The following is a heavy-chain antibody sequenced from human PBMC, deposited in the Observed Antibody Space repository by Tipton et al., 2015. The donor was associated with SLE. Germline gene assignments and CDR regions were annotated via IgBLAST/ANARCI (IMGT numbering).Heavy chain of an antibody. V-gene: IGHV1-18*01. J-gene: IGHJ4*02. CDR3: ASGEKLQLFDY. CDR2: ISVYNGDT. CDR1: GYTFTSYD. D-gene: IGHD1-1*01. Sequence: QSGPEVKKPGASVKVSCKASGYTFTSYDISWVRQAPGQGLEWLGWISVYNGDTNCAKKYQDRVTLTTDTSTTTAYMELRSLTFDDTAVYYCASGEKLQLFDYWGQGTLVIVSS.